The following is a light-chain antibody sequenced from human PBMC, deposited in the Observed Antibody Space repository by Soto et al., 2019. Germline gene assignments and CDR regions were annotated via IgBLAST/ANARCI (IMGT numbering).Light chain of an antibody. CDR3: CSYAGSSTFVV. J-gene: IGLJ2*01. CDR2: EGN. V-gene: IGLV2-23*03. Sequence: QSALTQPASVSGSPGQSITISCAGTSSDVGSYNFVSWYQQHPGKAPKLMIYEGNKRPSGVSNRFSGYKSGNTASLTISGLQAADEADYYCCSYAGSSTFVVFGGGTKVTVL. CDR1: SSDVGSYNF.